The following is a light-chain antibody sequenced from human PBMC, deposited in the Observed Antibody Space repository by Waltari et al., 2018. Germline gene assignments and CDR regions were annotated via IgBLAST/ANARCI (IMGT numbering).Light chain of an antibody. J-gene: IGLJ3*02. CDR3: SSYGGRDTLL. CDR1: DGDLGTFNY. Sequence: QSALTQPPSASGSPGQSVTISCTGTDGDLGTFNYVSWYQQHAGKAPKLLIYEVSKRPSGVSDLFSGANAGTTASRTVSGLQSEDEAHYHCSSYGGRDTLLFGGGTYLTVL. CDR2: EVS. V-gene: IGLV2-8*01.